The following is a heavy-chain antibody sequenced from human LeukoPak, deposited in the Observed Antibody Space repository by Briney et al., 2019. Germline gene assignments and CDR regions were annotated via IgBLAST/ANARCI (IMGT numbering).Heavy chain of an antibody. CDR1: GFTFSSYA. V-gene: IGHV3-23*01. CDR3: AKDLRMVRGVIITVYFDY. CDR2: ISGSGGST. D-gene: IGHD3-10*01. J-gene: IGHJ4*02. Sequence: PGGSLRLSCAASGFTFSSYAMSWVRQAPGKGLEWVSAISGSGGSTYYADSVKGRFTISRDNSKNTLYLQMNSLRAEDTAVYYCAKDLRMVRGVIITVYFDYWGQGTLVTVSS.